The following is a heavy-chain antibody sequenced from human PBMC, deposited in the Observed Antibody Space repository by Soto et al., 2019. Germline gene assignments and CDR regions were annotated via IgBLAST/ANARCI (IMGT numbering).Heavy chain of an antibody. D-gene: IGHD6-13*01. CDR3: ARDLGLASAGPYYYYGMDV. J-gene: IGHJ6*02. Sequence: ASVKVSCKASGYTLTNYAISWVRQAPGQGLEWMGKINPSGGSTSYAQKFQGRVTMTRDTSTSTVYMELSSLRSEDTAVYYCARDLGLASAGPYYYYGMDVWGQGTTVTVSS. CDR1: GYTLTNYA. CDR2: INPSGGST. V-gene: IGHV1-46*03.